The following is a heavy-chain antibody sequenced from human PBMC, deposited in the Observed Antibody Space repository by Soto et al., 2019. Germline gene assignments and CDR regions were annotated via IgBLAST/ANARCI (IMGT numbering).Heavy chain of an antibody. D-gene: IGHD3-9*01. J-gene: IGHJ4*02. CDR2: ISAYNGNT. CDR3: ARDSAGGPYYGILADRESPDY. CDR1: GYTFTSYG. Sequence: ASVKVYCKASGYTFTSYGISWVRQAPGQGLEWMGWISAYNGNTNYAQKFQGRVTMTTDTSISTAYMELSSLRSDDTAVYYCARDSAGGPYYGILADRESPDYWGQGTLVTVSS. V-gene: IGHV1-18*01.